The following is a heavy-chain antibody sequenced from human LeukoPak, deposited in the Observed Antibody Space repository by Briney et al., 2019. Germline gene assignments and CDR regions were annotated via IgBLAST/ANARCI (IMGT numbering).Heavy chain of an antibody. CDR3: ASQDIVGATNWFDP. D-gene: IGHD1-26*01. CDR2: IKQDGSEK. CDR1: GFTFSSYW. V-gene: IGHV3-7*01. J-gene: IGHJ5*02. Sequence: GGSLRLSCAASGFTFSSYWMSWVRQAPGKGLEWVANIKQDGSEKFYVDSVKGRFTISRDNAKNSLYLQMNSLRAEDTAVYYCASQDIVGATNWFDPWGQGTLVTVSS.